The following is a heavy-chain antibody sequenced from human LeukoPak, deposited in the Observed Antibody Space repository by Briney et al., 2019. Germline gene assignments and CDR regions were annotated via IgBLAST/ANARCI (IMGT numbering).Heavy chain of an antibody. CDR2: INPNSGGT. V-gene: IGHV1-2*02. Sequence: ASVKVSCKASGYTFTGYYMHWVRQAPGQGLEWMGWINPNSGGTNYAQKFQGRVTMTRDTSISTAYMELSRLRSDDTAVYYRARNYYDSSGTYAFDIWGQGTMVTVSS. D-gene: IGHD3-22*01. CDR3: ARNYYDSSGTYAFDI. J-gene: IGHJ3*02. CDR1: GYTFTGYY.